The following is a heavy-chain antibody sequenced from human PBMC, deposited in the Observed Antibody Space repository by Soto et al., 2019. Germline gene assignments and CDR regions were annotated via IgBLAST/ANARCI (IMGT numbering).Heavy chain of an antibody. CDR2: ISYDGSNK. Sequence: QVQLVESGGGVVQPGRSLRLSCAASGFTFSSYGMHWVRQAPGKGLEWVAVISYDGSNKYYADSVKGRFTISRDNSKNTLYLQMNSLRAEDTAVYYCALMERKQLGPFDYWGQGTLVTVSS. D-gene: IGHD6-6*01. CDR3: ALMERKQLGPFDY. J-gene: IGHJ4*02. V-gene: IGHV3-30*03. CDR1: GFTFSSYG.